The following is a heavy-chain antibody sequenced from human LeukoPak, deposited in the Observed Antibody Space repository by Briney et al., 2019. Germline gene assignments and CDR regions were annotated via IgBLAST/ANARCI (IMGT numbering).Heavy chain of an antibody. CDR1: GYTFTGYY. J-gene: IGHJ6*02. V-gene: IGHV1-2*02. D-gene: IGHD3-3*01. CDR3: ARVGYYDFWSGSYYYYYGMDV. CDR2: INPNSGGT. Sequence: AASVKVSCKASGYTFTGYYMHWVRPAPGQGLEWMGWINPNSGGTNYAQKFQGRVTMTRDTSISTAYMELSRLRSDDTAVYYCARVGYYDFWSGSYYYYYGMDVWGQGTTVTVSS.